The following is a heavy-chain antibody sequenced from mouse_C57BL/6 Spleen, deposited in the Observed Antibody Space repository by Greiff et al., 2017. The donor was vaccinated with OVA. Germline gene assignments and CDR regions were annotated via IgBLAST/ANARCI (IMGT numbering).Heavy chain of an antibody. V-gene: IGHV1-50*01. Sequence: QVQLQQPGAELVKPGASVKLSCKASGYTFTSYWMQWVKQRPGQGLEWIGEIDPSDNYTNYNQKFKGKATLTVDTSSSTAYMQLSSLTSEDSAVYYCARSHDYGAMDYWGQGTSVTVSS. CDR3: ARSHDYGAMDY. CDR1: GYTFTSYW. J-gene: IGHJ4*01. CDR2: IDPSDNYT.